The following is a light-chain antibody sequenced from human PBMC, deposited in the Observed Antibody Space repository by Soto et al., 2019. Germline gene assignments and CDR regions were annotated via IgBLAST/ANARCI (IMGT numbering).Light chain of an antibody. CDR1: SSNIGVGYD. J-gene: IGLJ2*01. CDR2: DDT. V-gene: IGLV1-40*01. CDR3: QAYDSSLSAPV. Sequence: QSVLTQPPSVSGAPGQRVTISCTGSSSNIGVGYDVHWYQLLPGTAPKLLIYDDTNRPSGVPDRFSGSKSGASASLAIAGLQAEDESEYDCQAYDSSLSAPVFGGGTKLTVL.